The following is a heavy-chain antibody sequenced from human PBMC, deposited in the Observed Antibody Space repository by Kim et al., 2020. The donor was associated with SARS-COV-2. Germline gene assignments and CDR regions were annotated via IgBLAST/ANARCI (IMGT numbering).Heavy chain of an antibody. Sequence: ASVKVSCKASGYTFTSYYMHWVRQAPGQGLEWMGIINPSGGSTSYAQKVQGRVTMTRDTSTSTVYMELSSLRSEDTAGNLGFVVVPAAATYYDFCGGYYTPVPHPYYYYYYMAVWGKGTTGTVAS. J-gene: IGHJ6*03. CDR1: GYTFTSYY. CDR3: FVVVPAAATYYDFCGGYYTPVPHPYYYYYYMAV. V-gene: IGHV1-46*01. D-gene: IGHD3-3*01. CDR2: INPSGGST.